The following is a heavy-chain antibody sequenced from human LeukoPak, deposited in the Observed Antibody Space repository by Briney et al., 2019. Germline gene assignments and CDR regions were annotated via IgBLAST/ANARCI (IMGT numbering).Heavy chain of an antibody. D-gene: IGHD3-9*01. V-gene: IGHV4-34*01. CDR3: AKDVYYDILTGYQAGLFDP. CDR1: GGSFSGYY. Sequence: SETLSLTCAVYGGSFSGYYWSWIRQPPGKGLEWIGEINHSGSTNYNPSLKSRVTISVDTSKNQFSLKLSSVTAADTAVYYCAKDVYYDILTGYQAGLFDPWGQGTLVTVSS. CDR2: INHSGST. J-gene: IGHJ5*02.